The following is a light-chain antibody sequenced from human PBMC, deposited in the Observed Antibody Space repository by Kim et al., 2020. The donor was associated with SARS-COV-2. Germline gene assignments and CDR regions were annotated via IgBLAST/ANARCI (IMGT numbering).Light chain of an antibody. CDR2: KDN. CDR3: QSADSTGRQYV. Sequence: SPGQTVRSTGSGDAYPRQYGYWYRQKPGQAPVLVIYKDNQRASGIPERFSGSSSGTAVTLTIDRAQAEDEADYFCQSADSTGRQYVFGSGTKVTVL. CDR1: AYPRQY. V-gene: IGLV3-25*03. J-gene: IGLJ1*01.